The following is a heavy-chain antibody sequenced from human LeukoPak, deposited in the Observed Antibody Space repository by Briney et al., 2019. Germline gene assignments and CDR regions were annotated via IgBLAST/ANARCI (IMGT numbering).Heavy chain of an antibody. CDR1: GFTFSSYA. Sequence: GGSLRLSCAASGFTFSSYAMSWVRQAPGKGLEWVSSISSSSSYIYYADSVKGRFTISRDNAKNSLYLQMNSLRAEDTAVYYCARGRYYDSSAYSYFQHWGQGTLVTVSS. CDR2: ISSSSSYI. V-gene: IGHV3-21*01. CDR3: ARGRYYDSSAYSYFQH. D-gene: IGHD3-22*01. J-gene: IGHJ1*01.